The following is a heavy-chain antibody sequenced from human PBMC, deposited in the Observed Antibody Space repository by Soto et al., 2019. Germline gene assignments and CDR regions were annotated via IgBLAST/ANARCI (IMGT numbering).Heavy chain of an antibody. CDR1: GYSFSTHW. Sequence: PGESLKISCKGSGYSFSTHWVGWVRQMPGKGLEWMGIIYPGDSDARYSPSFKGQVTISVDESTTTAFLQWSSLKASDTAMYFCARSQFDCVWGTSGYFDSWGQGTLVTVSS. V-gene: IGHV5-51*01. CDR2: IYPGDSDA. J-gene: IGHJ4*02. CDR3: ARSQFDCVWGTSGYFDS. D-gene: IGHD3-16*01.